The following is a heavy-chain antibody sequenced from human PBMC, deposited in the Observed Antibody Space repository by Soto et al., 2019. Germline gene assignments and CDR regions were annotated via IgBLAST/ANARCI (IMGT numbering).Heavy chain of an antibody. D-gene: IGHD4-17*01. J-gene: IGHJ4*02. CDR3: ASRYGDPDY. V-gene: IGHV4-34*01. Sequence: SETLSLTCAVYGGSFSGYYWSWIRQPPGKGLEWIGEINHSGSTNYNPSLKSRVTKSVDTSKNQFSLKLSSVTAADTAVYYCASRYGDPDYWGQGTLVTVSS. CDR1: GGSFSGYY. CDR2: INHSGST.